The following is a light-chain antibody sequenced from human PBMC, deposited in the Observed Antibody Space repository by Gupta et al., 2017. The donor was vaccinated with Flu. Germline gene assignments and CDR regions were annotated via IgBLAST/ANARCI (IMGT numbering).Light chain of an antibody. CDR3: QTWGTGIWV. Sequence: QLVLTQSPSASASLGASVKLTCPLSSGHSNYAIAWHQQRPEKGPRYLMNLKSDGSHSKGDGIPDRFSGSSSGAERYLTISSLQSEDEADYYCQTWGTGIWVFGGGTKLTVL. CDR2: LKSDGSH. CDR1: SGHSNYA. V-gene: IGLV4-69*01. J-gene: IGLJ3*02.